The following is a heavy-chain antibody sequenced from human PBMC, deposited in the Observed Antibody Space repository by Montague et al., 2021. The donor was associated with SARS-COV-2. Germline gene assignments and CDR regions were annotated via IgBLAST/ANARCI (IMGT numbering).Heavy chain of an antibody. J-gene: IGHJ6*02. CDR1: GFTFDDYA. D-gene: IGHD1-1*01. CDR2: ISWNSGRI. V-gene: IGHV3-9*01. CDR3: AKGTTTGYFYGMDV. Sequence: SLRLSCAASGFTFDDYAMHWVRQVPGKGLEWVSGISWNSGRIGYVDSVRGRYTISRDNAKNSLYLQMNSLRAEDTALYFCAKGTTTGYFYGMDVGGQGPT.